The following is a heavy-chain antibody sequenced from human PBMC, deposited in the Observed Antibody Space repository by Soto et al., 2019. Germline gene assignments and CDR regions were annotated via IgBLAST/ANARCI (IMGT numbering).Heavy chain of an antibody. Sequence: ASVKVSCKASGYTFTSYGIAWVRQAPGQGLEWMGWISADNGNTKYAQKVQGRVTMTTDTLTSTAYMELRSLRSDDTAVYYCARTKWELRPGIDYWGQGALVTVSS. D-gene: IGHD1-26*01. CDR1: GYTFTSYG. CDR2: ISADNGNT. J-gene: IGHJ4*02. CDR3: ARTKWELRPGIDY. V-gene: IGHV1-18*01.